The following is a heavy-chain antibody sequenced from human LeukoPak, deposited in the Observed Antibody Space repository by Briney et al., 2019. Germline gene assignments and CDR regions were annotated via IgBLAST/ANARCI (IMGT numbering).Heavy chain of an antibody. CDR3: ARRASPRRITMVRGVNLYYFDY. CDR2: MNPNSGNT. CDR1: GYTFTSYD. D-gene: IGHD3-10*01. V-gene: IGHV1-8*01. J-gene: IGHJ4*02. Sequence: GASVKVSCKASGYTFTSYDINWVRQATGQGLEWMGWMNPNSGNTGYAQKFQGRVTMTRNTSISTAYMELSSLRSEDTAAYYCARRASPRRITMVRGVNLYYFDYWGQGTLVTVSS.